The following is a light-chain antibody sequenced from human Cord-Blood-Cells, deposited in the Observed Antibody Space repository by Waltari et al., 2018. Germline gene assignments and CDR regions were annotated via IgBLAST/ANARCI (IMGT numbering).Light chain of an antibody. CDR1: QSISSY. CDR3: QQSYSTPWT. J-gene: IGKJ1*01. Sequence: DIQMTHSSSSLSASVVDRVTITCRARQSISSYLNWYQQKPGKAPKLLIYAASSLQSGVPSRFSGSGSGTEFSLTISRLQPEDFATYYCQQSYSTPWTFGQGTKVEIK. CDR2: AAS. V-gene: IGKV1-39*01.